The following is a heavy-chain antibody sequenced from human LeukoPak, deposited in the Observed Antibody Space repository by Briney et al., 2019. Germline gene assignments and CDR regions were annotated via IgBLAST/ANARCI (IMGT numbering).Heavy chain of an antibody. CDR1: GLTLSSYW. V-gene: IGHV3-74*01. CDR3: AEDHGPSDS. CDR2: INSDGSST. Sequence: GGSLRLSCAASGLTLSSYWMHWVRQAPGKGLVWVSRINSDGSSTRYADSVKGRFTISRDNSKRTLYLQVNSLRAEDTAIYYCAEDHGPSDSWGQGTLVTVSS. D-gene: IGHD4-17*01. J-gene: IGHJ4*02.